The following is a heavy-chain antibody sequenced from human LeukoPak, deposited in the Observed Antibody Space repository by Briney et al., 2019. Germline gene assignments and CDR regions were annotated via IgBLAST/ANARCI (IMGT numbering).Heavy chain of an antibody. V-gene: IGHV1-2*02. CDR2: INPHTGAT. CDR3: ARDRVGSGWPRPYYFEV. Sequence: ASVTVSCKASGYTLTGYYLHWVRQAPGQGLEWMGWINPHTGATHSAQKFQGRITMARDTSISTAYMDLGRLGSDDTAVYYCARDRVGSGWPRPYYFEVWGQGTLVTVSS. J-gene: IGHJ4*02. D-gene: IGHD6-19*01. CDR1: GYTLTGYY.